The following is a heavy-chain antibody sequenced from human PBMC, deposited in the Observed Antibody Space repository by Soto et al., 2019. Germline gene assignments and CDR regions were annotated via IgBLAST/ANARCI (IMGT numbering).Heavy chain of an antibody. D-gene: IGHD5-18*01. Sequence: GGSLRLSCAASGFTFSSYAMHWVRQAPGKGLEWVAVISYDGSNKYYADSVKGRFTISRDNSKNTLYLQMNSLRAEDTAVYYCARGGSYGQHYYYYYYGMDVWGQGTTVTVSS. CDR1: GFTFSSYA. J-gene: IGHJ6*02. CDR2: ISYDGSNK. V-gene: IGHV3-30-3*01. CDR3: ARGGSYGQHYYYYYYGMDV.